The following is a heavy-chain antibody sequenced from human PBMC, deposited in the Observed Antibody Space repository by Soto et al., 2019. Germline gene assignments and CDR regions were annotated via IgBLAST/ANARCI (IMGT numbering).Heavy chain of an antibody. J-gene: IGHJ6*02. D-gene: IGHD5-12*01. V-gene: IGHV3-33*01. CDR1: GFTFSSYG. CDR2: IWNDGSDK. CDR3: VRGRAGVGYNMDV. Sequence: QVQLVESGGGVVQPGRSLRLSCAASGFTFSSYGMHWVRQAPGKGLEWVAVIWNDGSDKYYADSAKGRFTISRDNSKNTLYLEMNSLRAEDTAVYYCVRGRAGVGYNMDVWGQGTTVTVSS.